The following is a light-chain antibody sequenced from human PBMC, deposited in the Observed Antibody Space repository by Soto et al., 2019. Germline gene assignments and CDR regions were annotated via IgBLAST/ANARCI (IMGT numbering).Light chain of an antibody. Sequence: DIQMTQSPSTLSASVGDRVTITCRASQSISSWLAWYQQKPGKGPKLLIYDASSLESGVPSRFSGSGSGTEFTLTISSLQPDDFATYYCQQYNSYSPGYTFGQGTKLEIK. CDR3: QQYNSYSPGYT. CDR2: DAS. CDR1: QSISSW. J-gene: IGKJ2*01. V-gene: IGKV1-5*01.